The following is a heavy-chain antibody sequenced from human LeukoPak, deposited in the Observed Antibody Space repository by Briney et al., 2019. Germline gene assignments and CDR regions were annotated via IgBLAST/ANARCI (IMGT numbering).Heavy chain of an antibody. D-gene: IGHD1-14*01. V-gene: IGHV3-30-3*01. CDR2: ISYDGSNK. CDR3: ARAPTRAEPFDY. CDR1: GFTFTNYA. J-gene: IGHJ4*02. Sequence: GRSLRLSCAASGFTFTNYAMHWVRQAPGKGLEWVAVISYDGSNKYYADSVKGRFTISRDNSKNTLYLQMNSLRAEDTAVYYCARAPTRAEPFDYWGQGTLVTVSS.